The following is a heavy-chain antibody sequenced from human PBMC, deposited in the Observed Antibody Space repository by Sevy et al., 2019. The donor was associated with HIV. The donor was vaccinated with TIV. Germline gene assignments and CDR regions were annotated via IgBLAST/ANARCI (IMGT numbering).Heavy chain of an antibody. Sequence: GGSLRLSCAASGFTFSSYEMNWVRQAPGKGLEWVSYISSSGSTIYYAHSVKGRFTISRDNAKNSLYLQMNSLRAEDTAVYYCARGDTYYYDSSGYSGLDPWGQGTLVTVSS. CDR1: GFTFSSYE. D-gene: IGHD3-22*01. CDR2: ISSSGSTI. CDR3: ARGDTYYYDSSGYSGLDP. J-gene: IGHJ5*02. V-gene: IGHV3-48*03.